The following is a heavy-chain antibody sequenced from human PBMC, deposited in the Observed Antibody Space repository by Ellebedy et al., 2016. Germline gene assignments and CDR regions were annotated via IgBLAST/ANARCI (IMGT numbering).Heavy chain of an antibody. D-gene: IGHD5-12*01. Sequence: SETLSLXXAVSGGSISSNKWWSWVRQPPGKGLEWIGEIYHSGSTNYNPSLKSRVTISVDKSKNQFSLKLSSVTAADTAVYYCARAGGYSGNWGQGTLVTVSS. CDR1: GGSISSNKW. CDR2: IYHSGST. CDR3: ARAGGYSGN. V-gene: IGHV4-4*02. J-gene: IGHJ4*02.